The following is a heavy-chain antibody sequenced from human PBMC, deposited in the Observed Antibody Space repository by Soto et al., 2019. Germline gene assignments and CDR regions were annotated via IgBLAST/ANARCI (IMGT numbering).Heavy chain of an antibody. D-gene: IGHD3-10*01. CDR1: GFSLTTSGVG. J-gene: IGHJ4*02. Sequence: QITLKESGPTLVRPTQTLTLTCTFSGFSLTTSGVGVGWIRQPPGKALEWLAVICWDDDKRYSSSLKRRLTITKDTSKNQLVLTMTNMDPVDTATYYCEHHPYYGLGSYSFDYWCQGTLVIVSS. CDR3: EHHPYYGLGSYSFDY. V-gene: IGHV2-5*02. CDR2: ICWDDDK.